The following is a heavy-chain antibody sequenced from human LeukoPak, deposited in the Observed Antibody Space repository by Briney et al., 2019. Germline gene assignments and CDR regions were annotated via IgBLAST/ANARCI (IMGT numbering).Heavy chain of an antibody. CDR3: ARDKGYCSSTSCYRTGYYYYGMDV. D-gene: IGHD2-2*01. Sequence: PGRSLRLSRAASGFTFSSYAMHWVRQAPGKGLEWVAVISYDGSNKYYADSVKGRFTISGDNSKNTLYLQMNSLRAEDTAVYYCARDKGYCSSTSCYRTGYYYYGMDVWGKGTTVTVSS. V-gene: IGHV3-30*04. J-gene: IGHJ6*04. CDR2: ISYDGSNK. CDR1: GFTFSSYA.